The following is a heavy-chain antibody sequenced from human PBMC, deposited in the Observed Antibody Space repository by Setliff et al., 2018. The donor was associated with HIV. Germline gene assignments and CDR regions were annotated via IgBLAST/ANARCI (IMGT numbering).Heavy chain of an antibody. CDR2: FRHSGNT. J-gene: IGHJ5*02. CDR3: ARGGRSTVTQWAWFDP. V-gene: IGHV4-34*01. Sequence: SETLSLTCAVYGGSFSGYFWSWIRQSPGKGLEWIGEFRHSGNTNINPSLKSRVTISGDTTKNQISLKLTSVTAADTAVYYCARGGRSTVTQWAWFDPWGQGTLGTSPQ. CDR1: GGSFSGYF. D-gene: IGHD4-17*01.